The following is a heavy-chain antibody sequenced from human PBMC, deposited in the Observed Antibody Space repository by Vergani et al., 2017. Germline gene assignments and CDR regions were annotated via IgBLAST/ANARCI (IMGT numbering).Heavy chain of an antibody. D-gene: IGHD2-2*01. V-gene: IGHV3-23*01. CDR2: ISGSGGST. J-gene: IGHJ4*02. CDR1: GFTFSSYA. Sequence: EVQLLESGGGLVQPGGSLTLSCAASGFTFSSYAMSWVRQAPGKGLEWVSAISGSGGSTYYADSVKGRFTNSRDNTKNTLYLQMNSLRAEDTAVYDCAKTPSVVVVPGVYFDYWGQGTLVTVSS. CDR3: AKTPSVVVVPGVYFDY.